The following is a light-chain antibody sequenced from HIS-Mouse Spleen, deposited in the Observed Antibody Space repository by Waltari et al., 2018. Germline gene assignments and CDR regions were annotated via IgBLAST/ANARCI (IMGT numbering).Light chain of an antibody. Sequence: QSALTQPASVSGSPAPSTTISCPCTSSDVGSYNLVAWYQQHPGKAPKLMIYEGSKRPSGVSNRFSGSKSGNTASLTISGLQAEDEADYYCCSYAGSSTYVFGTGTKVTVL. V-gene: IGLV2-23*01. CDR3: CSYAGSSTYV. CDR2: EGS. J-gene: IGLJ1*01. CDR1: SSDVGSYNL.